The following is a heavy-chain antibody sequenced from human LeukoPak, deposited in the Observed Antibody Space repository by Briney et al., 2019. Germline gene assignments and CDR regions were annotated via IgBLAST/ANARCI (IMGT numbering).Heavy chain of an antibody. CDR2: ISGDNGDT. CDR1: GYTFTSYG. CDR3: ARAYDYGGNSGGLFDY. D-gene: IGHD4-23*01. Sequence: ASVKVSCKASGYTFTSYGISWVRQAPGQGLEWMGWISGDNGDTNYAQKLQGRVTMTTDTSTSTAYMELRSLRYDDTAVHYCARAYDYGGNSGGLFDYWGQGTLVTVSS. J-gene: IGHJ4*02. V-gene: IGHV1-18*01.